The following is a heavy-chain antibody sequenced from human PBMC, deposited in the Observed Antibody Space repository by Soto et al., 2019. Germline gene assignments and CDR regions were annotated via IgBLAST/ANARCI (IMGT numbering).Heavy chain of an antibody. CDR3: ARGTLITMVRGVRFEGSVVYYYGMDV. J-gene: IGHJ6*04. V-gene: IGHV1-69*01. CDR2: IIAIFGTA. CDR1: GGTFSSYA. D-gene: IGHD3-10*01. Sequence: QVQLMQSGAEVKKPGSSVKVSCKASGGTFSSYAISWVRQAPGQGLEWMGGIIAIFGTANYAQKFQGRVTITADESTSTADMELSSLRSEDTAVYYCARGTLITMVRGVRFEGSVVYYYGMDVWGEGTTVTVSS.